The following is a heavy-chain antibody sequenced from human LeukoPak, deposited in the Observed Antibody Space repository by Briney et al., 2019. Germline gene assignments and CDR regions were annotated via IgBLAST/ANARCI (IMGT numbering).Heavy chain of an antibody. CDR2: IYTGGST. J-gene: IGHJ4*02. CDR3: AREPDFWSGYHF. Sequence: GGSLRLSCAASGFTVSSSYMSWVRQAPGKGLEWVPVIYTGGSTYYADSVKGRFTISRDNSKNTLYLQMNSLRAEDTAVYYCAREPDFWSGYHFWGQGTLVTVSS. D-gene: IGHD3-3*01. CDR1: GFTVSSSY. V-gene: IGHV3-53*01.